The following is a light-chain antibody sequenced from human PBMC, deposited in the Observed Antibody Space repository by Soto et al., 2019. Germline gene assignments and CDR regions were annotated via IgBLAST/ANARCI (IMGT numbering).Light chain of an antibody. CDR3: QQYNIYPLT. V-gene: IGKV1D-16*01. CDR2: AAS. Sequence: DVQMTQSPSSLSASVGDRVTITCRASQDINSYLAWYQQKPGNAPKSLIYAASSLQTGVPSRFSVSESWTDFTLTISNLQPEDSATYYCQQYNIYPLTFGGGTKVEIK. CDR1: QDINSY. J-gene: IGKJ4*01.